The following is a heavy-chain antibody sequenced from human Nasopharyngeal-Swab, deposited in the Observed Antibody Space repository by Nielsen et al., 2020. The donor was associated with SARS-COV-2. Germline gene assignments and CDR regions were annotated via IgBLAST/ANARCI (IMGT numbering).Heavy chain of an antibody. Sequence: SETLSLTCVVFGGTLNGFHWKWIRQTPGKGLEWIGEINDRGSGNYNPSLRSRVTISADKSISTAYLQWSSLKASDTAMYYCASGPLAYERHWGQGTLVTVSS. CDR3: ASGPLAYERH. D-gene: IGHD2-21*01. J-gene: IGHJ4*02. CDR1: GGTLNGFH. CDR2: INDRGSG. V-gene: IGHV4-34*01.